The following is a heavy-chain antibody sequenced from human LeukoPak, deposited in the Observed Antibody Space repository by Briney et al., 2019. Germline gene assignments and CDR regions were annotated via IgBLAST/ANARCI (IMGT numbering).Heavy chain of an antibody. Sequence: GGSQRLSCAASEFPFSSYGMHSVRQAPHKWMHRVAVISYDGSNKYYADSVKCRFTISRDNSKSMLFLQLNSLRAEDTALYYCARDLHYYVAMDVWGQGTTVTVSS. CDR3: ARDLHYYVAMDV. V-gene: IGHV3-30*03. J-gene: IGHJ6*02. CDR1: EFPFSSYG. D-gene: IGHD3-10*02. CDR2: ISYDGSNK.